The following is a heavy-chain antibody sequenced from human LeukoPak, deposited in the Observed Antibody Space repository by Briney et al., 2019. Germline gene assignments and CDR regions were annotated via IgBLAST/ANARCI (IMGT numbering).Heavy chain of an antibody. CDR3: ARLYCSSTSCHTLYYYMDV. D-gene: IGHD2-2*02. J-gene: IGHJ6*03. CDR1: GFTSRSYS. CDR2: ISVRSSYI. Sequence: GGSLRLSCAASGFTSRSYSRNGVGQAPGRGREGASSISVRSSYIYYADSVKGRFTISRDNAKNSLYLQMNSLRAEDTALYYCARLYCSSTSCHTLYYYMDVWGKGTTVTVSS. V-gene: IGHV3-21*01.